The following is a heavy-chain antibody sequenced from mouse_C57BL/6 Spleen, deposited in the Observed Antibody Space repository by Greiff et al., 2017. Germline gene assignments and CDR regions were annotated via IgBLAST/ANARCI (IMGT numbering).Heavy chain of an antibody. J-gene: IGHJ4*01. CDR1: GYTFTSTD. Sequence: QVQLQQSGPELVKPGASVKLSCKASGYTFTSTDINWVKQRPGQGLEWIGWVFPRDGTTKYNERLKGKTTLTVDTSSSTEYTELHSRTSEDSAVYFCARDSSRWGQGTSVTVSS. CDR2: VFPRDGTT. D-gene: IGHD3-2*02. CDR3: ARDSSR. V-gene: IGHV1-85*01.